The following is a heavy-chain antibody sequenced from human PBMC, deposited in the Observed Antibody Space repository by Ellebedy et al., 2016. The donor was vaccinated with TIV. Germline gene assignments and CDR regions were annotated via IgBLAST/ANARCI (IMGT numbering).Heavy chain of an antibody. CDR1: GFTFSSYS. V-gene: IGHV3-48*02. J-gene: IGHJ2*01. Sequence: PGGSLRLSCAASGFTFSSYSMNWVRQAPGKGLEWLSYIGSTTSIMYYADSVKGRFTISRDNAKNSLYLQMNSLRDEDTAGYHCARGGGTRTLRSFDLWGRGTLVTVSS. D-gene: IGHD1-7*01. CDR2: IGSTTSIM. CDR3: ARGGGTRTLRSFDL.